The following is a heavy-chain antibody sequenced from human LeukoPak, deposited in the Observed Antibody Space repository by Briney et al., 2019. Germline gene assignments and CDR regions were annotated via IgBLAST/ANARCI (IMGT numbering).Heavy chain of an antibody. CDR1: GFIFNDYA. CDR3: AKYLGAGYNYLALDY. V-gene: IGHV3-23*01. J-gene: IGHJ4*02. Sequence: GGSLRLSCAASGFIFNDYAMSWVRQVPGKGLECVSVISASGGKTYYADSVKGRFTISRDTSKTTISLQMNSLRVEDSAVYYCAKYLGAGYNYLALDYWGQGTLVTVSS. CDR2: ISASGGKT. D-gene: IGHD5-24*01.